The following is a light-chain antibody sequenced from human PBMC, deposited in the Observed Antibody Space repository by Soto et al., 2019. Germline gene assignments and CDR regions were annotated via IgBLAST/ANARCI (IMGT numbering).Light chain of an antibody. J-gene: IGLJ2*01. V-gene: IGLV1-47*01. CDR3: AAWDDSLSGVV. CDR1: SSNIGSNY. Sequence: QSVLTQPPSASGTPGQRVTISCSGSSSNIGSNYVYWYQQLPGTAPKLLIYRSNQRPSGVPDRFSGSKSGTSASLAISWLRSEDEADYYCAAWDDSLSGVVFGGGTKVTVL. CDR2: RSN.